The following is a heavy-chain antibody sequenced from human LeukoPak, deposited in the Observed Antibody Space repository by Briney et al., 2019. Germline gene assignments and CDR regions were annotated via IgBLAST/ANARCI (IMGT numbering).Heavy chain of an antibody. CDR1: GFTFSSYW. Sequence: GSLRLSSAASGFTFSSYWMSWVRQAPGKGLEWVANIKQDGSEKYYVDSVKGRFTISRDNAKNSLYLQMNSLRAEDTAVYYCARGVPAAKTPFDYWGQGTLVTVSS. V-gene: IGHV3-7*01. CDR2: IKQDGSEK. D-gene: IGHD2-2*01. CDR3: ARGVPAAKTPFDY. J-gene: IGHJ4*02.